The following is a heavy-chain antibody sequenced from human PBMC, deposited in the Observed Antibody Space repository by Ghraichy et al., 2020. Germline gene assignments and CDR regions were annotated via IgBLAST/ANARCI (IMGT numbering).Heavy chain of an antibody. CDR3: ARRLNYHGSWSYHDALDI. J-gene: IGHJ3*02. CDR2: ITTNGGTS. V-gene: IGHV3-23*01. Sequence: GGSLRLSCVASGFAFSSHTMGWVRQAPGKGLEWVSSITTNGGTSYYADAVKDRFTISRDNNKDMFFLQMNSLRADDTAVYYCARRLNYHGSWSYHDALDIWGPGTMVTVSS. CDR1: GFAFSSHT. D-gene: IGHD3-10*01.